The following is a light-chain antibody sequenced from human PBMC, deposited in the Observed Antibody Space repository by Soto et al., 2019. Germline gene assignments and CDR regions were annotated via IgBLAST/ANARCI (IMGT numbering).Light chain of an antibody. CDR2: EVN. CDR3: SSYAGSSNV. CDR1: SSDVGGYNY. J-gene: IGLJ1*01. V-gene: IGLV2-8*01. Sequence: QSALTQPPSASGSPGQSVAISCTGTSSDVGGYNYVSWYQQHPGKAPKLMIYEVNKRPSGVPDRFSGSKSGNTASLTVSGLQGEDEADYYRSSYAGSSNVLGTGTKVTVL.